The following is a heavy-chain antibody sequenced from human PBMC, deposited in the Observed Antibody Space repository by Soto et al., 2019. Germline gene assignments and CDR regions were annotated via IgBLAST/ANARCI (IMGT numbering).Heavy chain of an antibody. CDR2: ISYDGSNK. Sequence: GGSLRLSCAASGFTFSSYGMHWVRQAPGKGLEWVAVISYDGSNKYYADSVKGRFTISRDNSKNTLYLQMNSLRAEDTAVYYCAKDNVLLWFGESYYGMDVWGQGTTVTVSS. J-gene: IGHJ6*02. V-gene: IGHV3-30*18. CDR1: GFTFSSYG. D-gene: IGHD3-10*01. CDR3: AKDNVLLWFGESYYGMDV.